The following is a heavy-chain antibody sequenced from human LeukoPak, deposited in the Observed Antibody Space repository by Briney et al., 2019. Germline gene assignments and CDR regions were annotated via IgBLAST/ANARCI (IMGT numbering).Heavy chain of an antibody. CDR3: ARDVSDFWSFSKYYYMDV. CDR2: ISTYNGNT. V-gene: IGHV1-18*01. D-gene: IGHD3-3*01. Sequence: ASVKVSCKASGYTFISYGISWVRQAPGQGLEWMGWISTYNGNTNYAQKLQGRVTMTTDTSTSTAYMELRSLRFDDTAVYYCARDVSDFWSFSKYYYMDVWGKGTTVTVSS. CDR1: GYTFISYG. J-gene: IGHJ6*03.